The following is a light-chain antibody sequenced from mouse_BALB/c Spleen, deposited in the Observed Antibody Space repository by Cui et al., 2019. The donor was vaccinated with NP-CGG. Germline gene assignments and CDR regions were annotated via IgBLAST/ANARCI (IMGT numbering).Light chain of an antibody. CDR3: ALWYSNHWV. Sequence: QTVVTQESALTTSPGETVTLTCRSSTGDVTTSNYANWVQEKPDHLFTGLIGGTNNRAPGVPARFSGSLIGDKAALTITGVQTEDEAIYFCALWYSNHWVFGGGTKLTVL. CDR1: TGDVTTSNY. V-gene: IGLV1*01. J-gene: IGLJ1*01. CDR2: GTN.